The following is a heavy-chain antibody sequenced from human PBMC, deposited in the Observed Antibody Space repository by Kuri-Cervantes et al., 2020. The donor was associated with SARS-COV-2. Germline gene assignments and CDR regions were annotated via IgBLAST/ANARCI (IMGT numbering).Heavy chain of an antibody. D-gene: IGHD3-3*01. Sequence: ESLKISCTVSGGSISSYYWSWIRQPPGKGLEWIGYIYYSGSTNYNPSLKSRVTISVDTSKNQFSLKLSSVTAADTAVYYCARVETIFGVAPFDYWGQGTLVTVSS. CDR2: IYYSGST. CDR3: ARVETIFGVAPFDY. J-gene: IGHJ4*02. V-gene: IGHV4-59*12. CDR1: GGSISSYY.